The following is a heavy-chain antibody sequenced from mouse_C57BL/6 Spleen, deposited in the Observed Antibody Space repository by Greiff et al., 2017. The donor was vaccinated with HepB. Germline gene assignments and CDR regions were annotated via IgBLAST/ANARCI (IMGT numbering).Heavy chain of an antibody. CDR2: INPNNGGT. J-gene: IGHJ1*03. D-gene: IGHD1-2*01. V-gene: IGHV1-18*01. Sequence: SGPELVKPGASVKIPCKASGYTFTDYNMDWVKQSHGKSLEWIGDINPNNGGTIYNQKFKGKATLTVDKSSSTAYMELRSLTSEDTAVYYGARDGIHYYGYFDVWGTGTTVTVSS. CDR1: GYTFTDYN. CDR3: ARDGIHYYGYFDV.